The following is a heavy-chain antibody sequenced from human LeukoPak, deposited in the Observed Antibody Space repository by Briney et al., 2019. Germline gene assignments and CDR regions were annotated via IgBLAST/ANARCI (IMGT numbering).Heavy chain of an antibody. Sequence: GGSLRLSCAASGFTFSSYAMHWVRQAPGKGLEWVAVISYDGSNKYYADSVKGRFTISRDNSKNTLYLQMNSLRAEDTALYYCAKGPLIEVAGTTWDYWGQGTLVTVSS. J-gene: IGHJ4*02. CDR1: GFTFSSYA. V-gene: IGHV3-30-3*01. CDR3: AKGPLIEVAGTTWDY. CDR2: ISYDGSNK. D-gene: IGHD6-19*01.